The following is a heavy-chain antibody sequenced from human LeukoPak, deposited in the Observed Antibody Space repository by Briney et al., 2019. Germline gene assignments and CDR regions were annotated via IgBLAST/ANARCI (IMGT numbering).Heavy chain of an antibody. Sequence: SGESLKISCKGSVSSFTNYWIGWVRQMPGKGLEWMGIIDPADSDTTYSPSFQGQVTISADKSINTAYVQWSSLKASDSAMYFCARRVGGIAAAFDYWGQGTLVTVSS. V-gene: IGHV5-51*01. D-gene: IGHD6-13*01. CDR1: VSSFTNYW. CDR2: IDPADSDT. CDR3: ARRVGGIAAAFDY. J-gene: IGHJ4*02.